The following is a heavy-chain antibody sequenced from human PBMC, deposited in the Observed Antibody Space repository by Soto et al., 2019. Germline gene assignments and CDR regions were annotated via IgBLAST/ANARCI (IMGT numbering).Heavy chain of an antibody. CDR3: ARGGQLVRYYYYYMDV. J-gene: IGHJ6*03. D-gene: IGHD6-13*01. CDR2: INAGNGNT. CDR1: GYTFTSYA. Sequence: QVQLVQSGAEVKKPGASVKVSCKASGYTFTSYAMHWVRQAPGQRLEWMGWINAGNGNTKYSQKFQGRVTITRDTSASTAYMELGSLRSEDTAVYYCARGGQLVRYYYYYMDVWGKGTTVTVSS. V-gene: IGHV1-3*01.